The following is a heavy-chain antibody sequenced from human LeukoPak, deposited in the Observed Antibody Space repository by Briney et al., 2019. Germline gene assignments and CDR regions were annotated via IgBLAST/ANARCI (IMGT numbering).Heavy chain of an antibody. V-gene: IGHV3-49*03. Sequence: GGSLRLSCTASGFTFGDYAVSWFRQAPGKGLEWIGFIRSQIYGGTPEYAASVKGRFTISRNDSKSIASLHMDSLKTEDTAVYYCMRWDGTEIDYWGQGTLVTVS. D-gene: IGHD1-26*01. CDR1: GFTFGDYA. CDR3: MRWDGTEIDY. J-gene: IGHJ4*02. CDR2: IRSQIYGGTP.